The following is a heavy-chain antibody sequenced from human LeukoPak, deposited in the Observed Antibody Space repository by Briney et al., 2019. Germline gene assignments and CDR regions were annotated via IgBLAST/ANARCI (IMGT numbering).Heavy chain of an antibody. V-gene: IGHV4-4*02. Sequence: SETLSLTCAVPGGSISNAKWWSWVRQSPVKGLGWIGEMYHSGSTNYNPSLKSRVTISVDKSNNQFSLKLISVTAADTAMYYCATGTSWYYYYWGQGTLVTVSS. J-gene: IGHJ4*02. CDR3: ATGTSWYYYY. D-gene: IGHD6-13*01. CDR1: GGSISNAKW. CDR2: MYHSGST.